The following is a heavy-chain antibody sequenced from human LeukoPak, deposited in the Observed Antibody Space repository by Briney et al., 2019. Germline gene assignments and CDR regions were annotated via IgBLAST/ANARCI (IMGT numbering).Heavy chain of an antibody. CDR1: GYSFASYW. J-gene: IGHJ2*01. CDR2: IYPGDSDT. Sequence: GESLKISCKGSGYSFASYWIAWVRQMPGRGLEWMGIIYPGDSDTRYSPSFQGQVTISADKSISTAFLQWSSLKPSDSAMYYCARYRTGETYSWYLDLWGRGTLVTVSS. CDR3: ARYRTGETYSWYLDL. V-gene: IGHV5-51*01. D-gene: IGHD2-8*02.